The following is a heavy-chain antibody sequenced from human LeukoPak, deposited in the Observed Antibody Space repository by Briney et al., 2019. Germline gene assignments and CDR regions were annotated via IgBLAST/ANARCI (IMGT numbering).Heavy chain of an antibody. CDR1: GFTFSDYY. D-gene: IGHD3-22*01. Sequence: GGSPRLSCAASGFTFSDYYMSWLRQAPGKGLEWVSYISSSGRTKYYADSVKGRFTISRDNAKYSLYLQMNSLRAEDTAVYYCARALSSGYYYHYWGQGTLVTVSS. V-gene: IGHV3-11*01. J-gene: IGHJ4*02. CDR3: ARALSSGYYYHY. CDR2: ISSSGRTK.